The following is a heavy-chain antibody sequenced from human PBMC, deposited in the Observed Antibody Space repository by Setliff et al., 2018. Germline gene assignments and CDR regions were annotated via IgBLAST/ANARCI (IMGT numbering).Heavy chain of an antibody. D-gene: IGHD3-10*01. Sequence: PSETLSLTCAVYGGSFRGYYWSWIRQPPGKGLEWIGSIYHSGSTYYNPSLKSRVTISVDTSKNQFSLKLSSVTAADTAVYYCARLWRRIQQIDYWGQGTLVTV. V-gene: IGHV4-34*01. CDR1: GGSFRGYY. CDR2: IYHSGST. J-gene: IGHJ4*02. CDR3: ARLWRRIQQIDY.